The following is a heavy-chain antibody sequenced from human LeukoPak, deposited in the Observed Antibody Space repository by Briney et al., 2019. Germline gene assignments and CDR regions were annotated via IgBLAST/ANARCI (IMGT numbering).Heavy chain of an antibody. CDR2: INSDGSST. V-gene: IGHV3-74*01. CDR3: ARVAIAAAQGRGSFNWFDP. CDR1: GFSFSDYW. Sequence: QPGGSLRLSCAASGFSFSDYWMHWVRQAPGEGLVWVSRINSDGSSTSYADSVKGRFTISRDNAKNTLYLQMNSLRAVDTAVYYCARVAIAAAQGRGSFNWFDPWGQGTPVTVSS. D-gene: IGHD6-13*01. J-gene: IGHJ5*02.